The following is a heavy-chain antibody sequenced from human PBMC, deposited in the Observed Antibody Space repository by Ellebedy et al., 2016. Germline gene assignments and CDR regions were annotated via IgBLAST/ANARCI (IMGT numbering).Heavy chain of an antibody. Sequence: GESLKISXKGSGYSFTSYWIGWVRQMPGKGLEWMVIIYPGDSDTRYSPSFQGQVTISADKSISTAYLQWSSLKASDTAMYYCARLHDYGDYDAPPGGFVDYWGQGTMVTVSS. CDR2: IYPGDSDT. CDR1: GYSFTSYW. J-gene: IGHJ4*02. V-gene: IGHV5-51*01. CDR3: ARLHDYGDYDAPPGGFVDY. D-gene: IGHD4-17*01.